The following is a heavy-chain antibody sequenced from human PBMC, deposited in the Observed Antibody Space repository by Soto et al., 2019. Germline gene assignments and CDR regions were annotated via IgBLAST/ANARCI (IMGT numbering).Heavy chain of an antibody. J-gene: IGHJ4*02. V-gene: IGHV1-2*04. CDR1: GYTFTGYY. CDR2: INPNSGGT. Sequence: ASVKVSCKASGYTFTGYYMHWVRQAPGQGLEWMGWINPNSGGTNYAQKFQGWVTMTRDTSISTAYMELSRLRSDDTAVYYCARDSSPYSLSPGIAVAGLFDYWGQGTLVTVSS. CDR3: ARDSSPYSLSPGIAVAGLFDY. D-gene: IGHD6-19*01.